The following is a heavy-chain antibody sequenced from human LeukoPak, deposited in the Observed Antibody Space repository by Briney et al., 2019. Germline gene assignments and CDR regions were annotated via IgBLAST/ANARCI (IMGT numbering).Heavy chain of an antibody. CDR2: IGHDGTIK. Sequence: GRSLRLACEASGFTFSSYGMHWARHPPGKGREWVAVIGHDGTIKWYADSVKGRFTISRDNSKNTLYLQMNSLRAEDTAVYHCARSHSSTSGYFDYWGQGTLVTVSS. V-gene: IGHV3-33*01. CDR1: GFTFSSYG. CDR3: ARSHSSTSGYFDY. D-gene: IGHD6-13*01. J-gene: IGHJ4*02.